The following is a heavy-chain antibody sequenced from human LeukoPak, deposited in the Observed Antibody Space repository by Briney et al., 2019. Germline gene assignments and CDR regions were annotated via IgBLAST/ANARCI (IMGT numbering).Heavy chain of an antibody. D-gene: IGHD3-9*01. J-gene: IGHJ4*02. Sequence: SQTLSLTCAVSGGSISSGGYSWSWIRQPPGKGLEWIGYIYHSGSTYHNPSLKSRVTISVDRSKNQFSLKLSSVTAADTAVYYCARVDEDRGTRNFDYWGQGTLVTVSS. CDR2: IYHSGST. CDR1: GGSISSGGYS. V-gene: IGHV4-30-2*01. CDR3: ARVDEDRGTRNFDY.